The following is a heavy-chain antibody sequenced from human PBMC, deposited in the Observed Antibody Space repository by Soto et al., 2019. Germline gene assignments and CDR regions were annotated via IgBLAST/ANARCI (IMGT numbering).Heavy chain of an antibody. J-gene: IGHJ3*02. CDR1: GFTFDDYA. Sequence: GGSLRLSCAASGFTFDDYAMHWVRQAPGKGLERVAGISWNGGSIGYADSVKGRFTISRDNAKNSLYLQMNSLRAEDTALYYCAKGTGHGGGWLSAFGIWGQGTMVTVSS. V-gene: IGHV3-9*01. D-gene: IGHD6-19*01. CDR2: ISWNGGSI. CDR3: AKGTGHGGGWLSAFGI.